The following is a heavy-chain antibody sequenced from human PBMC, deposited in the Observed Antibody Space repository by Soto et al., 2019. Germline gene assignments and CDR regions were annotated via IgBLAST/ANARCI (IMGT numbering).Heavy chain of an antibody. CDR1: GFTLSSYA. CDR3: AREIGTVTTTYDAFDI. D-gene: IGHD4-17*01. J-gene: IGHJ3*02. CDR2: ISYDGSNK. Sequence: QVQLVESGGGVVQPGRSLRLSCAASGFTLSSYAMHWVRQAPGKGLEWVAVISYDGSNKYYADSVKGRFTISRDNSKNTLYLQMNSLRAEDTAVYYCAREIGTVTTTYDAFDIWGQGTMVTVSS. V-gene: IGHV3-30-3*01.